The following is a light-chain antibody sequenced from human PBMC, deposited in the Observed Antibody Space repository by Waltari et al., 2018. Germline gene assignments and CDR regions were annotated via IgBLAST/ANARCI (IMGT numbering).Light chain of an antibody. V-gene: IGLV2-8*01. CDR1: SRDLGGYQY. J-gene: IGLJ1*01. Sequence: QSALTQPPSASGSPGQSVTLSCTGTSRDLGGYQYVSWYRQHPGKGPKLLIYEVSKRPSGVPNRFSGSKSGNTASLTVSGLQAEDEADYYCSSYAGSNNLVFGTGTKVTVL. CDR2: EVS. CDR3: SSYAGSNNLV.